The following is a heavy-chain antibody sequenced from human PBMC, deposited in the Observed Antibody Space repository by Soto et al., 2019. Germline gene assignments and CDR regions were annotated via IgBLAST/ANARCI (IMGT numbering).Heavy chain of an antibody. Sequence: PSETLSLTCAVVGDSLRGQSWNWIRQSPGKGLEWIGELDQSGGTNYNPSLKSRAIISDDTSKNQFSLTLTSVTAADTAVYYCAREDRYGWSGESLDGWGQATKGTVS. J-gene: IGHJ6*02. V-gene: IGHV4-34*01. CDR3: AREDRYGWSGESLDG. CDR2: LDQSGGT. CDR1: GDSLRGQS. D-gene: IGHD3-16*02.